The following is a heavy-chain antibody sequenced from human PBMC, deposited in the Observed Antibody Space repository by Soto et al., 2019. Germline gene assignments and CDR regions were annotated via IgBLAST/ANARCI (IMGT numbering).Heavy chain of an antibody. V-gene: IGHV4-34*01. J-gene: IGHJ5*02. CDR2: INLCGST. CDR1: GGSFSGDY. Sequence: QVQLQQWGAGLLKPSETLSLTCAVSGGSFSGDYWSWIRQPPGKGLEWTGEINLCGSTNYNPSLKSRVTISVDTSKNQFSLKLSSVTAADTAVYYCARGQYSSGLNWFDPWGQGTLVTVSS. D-gene: IGHD6-19*01. CDR3: ARGQYSSGLNWFDP.